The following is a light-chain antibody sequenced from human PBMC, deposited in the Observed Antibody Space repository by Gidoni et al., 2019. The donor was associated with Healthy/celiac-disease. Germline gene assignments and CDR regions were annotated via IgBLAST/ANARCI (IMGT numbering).Light chain of an antibody. Sequence: EIVMTQSPATLSVSPGERATLSCRASQSVSSNLAWYQQKPGQAPRLRIYGASTRATGIPARFNGSGSGTEFTLTISSLQSEDFSVYYCQQYNNWPRTFGQGTKVEIK. CDR2: GAS. CDR3: QQYNNWPRT. CDR1: QSVSSN. V-gene: IGKV3-15*01. J-gene: IGKJ1*01.